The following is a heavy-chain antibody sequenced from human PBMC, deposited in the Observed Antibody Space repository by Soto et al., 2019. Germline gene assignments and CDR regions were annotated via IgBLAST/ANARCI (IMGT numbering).Heavy chain of an antibody. CDR2: FTQSGHAT. D-gene: IGHD5-12*01. CDR3: ARAIRGYGAYGGY. J-gene: IGHJ4*02. Sequence: QVQLVESGGDLVKPGGSLRLSCAASGFTFSDYYMRWIRQTPGKGLEGVSYFTQSGHATQYADSVRGRFTISSDNNKNPLERQMNGLRVVDTSGEYCARAIRGYGAYGGYLGQGALVTVSS. V-gene: IGHV3-11*04. CDR1: GFTFSDYY.